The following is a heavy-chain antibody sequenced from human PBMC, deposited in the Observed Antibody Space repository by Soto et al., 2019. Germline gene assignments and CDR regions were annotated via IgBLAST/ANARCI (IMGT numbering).Heavy chain of an antibody. CDR1: GYSFTSYW. Sequence: GESLKISCKGSGYSFTSYWISWVRQMPGKGLEWMGRIDPSDSYTNYSPSFQGHVTISADKSISTAYLQWSSLKASDTAMYYCARQQGYCSSTSCLHHYGMAVWGQGTTVTVSS. CDR2: IDPSDSYT. V-gene: IGHV5-10-1*01. CDR3: ARQQGYCSSTSCLHHYGMAV. D-gene: IGHD2-2*01. J-gene: IGHJ6*02.